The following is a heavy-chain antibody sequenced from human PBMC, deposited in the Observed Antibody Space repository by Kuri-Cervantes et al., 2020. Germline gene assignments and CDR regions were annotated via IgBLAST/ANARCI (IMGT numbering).Heavy chain of an antibody. CDR3: ARDHPYGSGSSTSYGMDV. CDR2: IGAYNGNT. J-gene: IGHJ6*02. CDR1: GYTFTSYG. Sequence: ASVKVSCKASGYTFTSYGISWVRQAPGQGLVWMGWIGAYNGNTNYAQKLQGRVTMTTDTSTSTAYMELRSLRSDDTAVYYCARDHPYGSGSSTSYGMDVWGQGTTVTVSS. D-gene: IGHD3-10*01. V-gene: IGHV1-18*01.